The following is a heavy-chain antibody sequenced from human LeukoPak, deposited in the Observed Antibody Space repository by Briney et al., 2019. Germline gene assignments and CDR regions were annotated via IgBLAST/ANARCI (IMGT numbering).Heavy chain of an antibody. Sequence: GESVKISCKGSGYSSTSYWIGWMRQMPGKGLEWMGIIYPGDSDTRYGPSFQGQVTISADKSISTAYLQWSSLKASDTAMYYCARASGTSAFDIWGQGTMVTVSS. J-gene: IGHJ3*02. CDR2: IYPGDSDT. CDR1: GYSSTSYW. V-gene: IGHV5-51*01. D-gene: IGHD1-1*01. CDR3: ARASGTSAFDI.